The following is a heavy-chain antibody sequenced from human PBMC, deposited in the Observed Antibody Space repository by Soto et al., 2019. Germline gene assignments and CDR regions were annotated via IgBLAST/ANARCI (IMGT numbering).Heavy chain of an antibody. Sequence: QVQLVESGGGVVQPGGSLRLSCAASGFTFSSYGMHWVRQAPGKGLDWVAVIWYDGSNTYYADSVKGRFTISRDNSKNTLYLQMNSLRAEDTAVYYCARDQLYSSSGFDYWGQGTLVTVSS. V-gene: IGHV3-33*01. CDR3: ARDQLYSSSGFDY. D-gene: IGHD6-13*01. J-gene: IGHJ4*02. CDR2: IWYDGSNT. CDR1: GFTFSSYG.